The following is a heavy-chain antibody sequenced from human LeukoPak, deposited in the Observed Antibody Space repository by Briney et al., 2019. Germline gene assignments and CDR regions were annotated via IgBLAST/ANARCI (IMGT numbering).Heavy chain of an antibody. J-gene: IGHJ4*02. V-gene: IGHV4-30-4*08. Sequence: SQTLSLTCTVSGGSISSGDYYWSWIRQPPGKGLEWIGYIYYSGSTYYNPSLKSRVTISIATSKNQFSLKLSSVTAADTAVYYCARDLADEYYFDYWGQGNLVTVSS. CDR2: IYYSGST. CDR1: GGSISSGDYY. CDR3: ARDLADEYYFDY.